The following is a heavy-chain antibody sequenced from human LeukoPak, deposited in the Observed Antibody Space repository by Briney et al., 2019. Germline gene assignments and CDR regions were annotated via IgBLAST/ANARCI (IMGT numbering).Heavy chain of an antibody. J-gene: IGHJ2*01. CDR3: ARDRGDSSGWQAYWYFDL. CDR1: GFTFSHSA. CDR2: IYSGGST. D-gene: IGHD6-19*01. Sequence: PGGSLRLSCAASGFTFSHSAMSWVRQAPGKGLEWVSVIYSGGSTYYADSVKGRFTISRDNSKNTLYLQMNSLRAEDTAVYYCARDRGDSSGWQAYWYFDLWGRGTLVTVSS. V-gene: IGHV3-53*01.